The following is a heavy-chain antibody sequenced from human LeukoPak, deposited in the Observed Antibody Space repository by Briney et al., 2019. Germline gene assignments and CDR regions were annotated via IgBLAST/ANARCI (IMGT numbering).Heavy chain of an antibody. CDR1: GFTFSSYG. J-gene: IGHJ4*02. CDR3: AKSGQWLPSAFDY. D-gene: IGHD3-22*01. CDR2: ISYDGSNK. Sequence: AGGSLRLSCAASGFTFSSYGMHWVRQAPGKGLEWVAVISYDGSNKYYADSVKGRFTISRDNSKNTLYLQMNSLRAEDTAVYYCAKSGQWLPSAFDYWGQGTLVTVSS. V-gene: IGHV3-30*18.